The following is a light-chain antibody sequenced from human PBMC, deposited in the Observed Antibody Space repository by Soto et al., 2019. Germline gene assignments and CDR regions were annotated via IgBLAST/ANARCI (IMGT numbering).Light chain of an antibody. CDR2: EVS. J-gene: IGLJ1*01. CDR3: CSFAGTSYLHV. Sequence: QSVLTQPASVSGSPGQSITISCTGTTSDVGSYDLVSWYQHHPGKAPKLLIYEVSKRPSGVSDRFSGSKSGNTASLTISGLQTEDEANYYACSFAGTSYLHVFGPVTKVTDL. CDR1: TSDVGSYDL. V-gene: IGLV2-23*02.